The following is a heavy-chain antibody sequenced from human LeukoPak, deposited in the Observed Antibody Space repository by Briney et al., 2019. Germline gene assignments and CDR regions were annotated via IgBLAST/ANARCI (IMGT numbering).Heavy chain of an antibody. CDR1: GFTFSNYV. D-gene: IGHD5-18*01. CDR2: ISGSGGSI. J-gene: IGHJ4*02. CDR3: AKHGDTAMWLDY. Sequence: GGSLRLSCAASGFTFSNYVMSWVRQAPGKGLEWASGISGSGGSIYYADSVKGRFTISRDSSKNTLNLQMNSLRAEDTAVYYCAKHGDTAMWLDYWGQGTLVTVSS. V-gene: IGHV3-23*01.